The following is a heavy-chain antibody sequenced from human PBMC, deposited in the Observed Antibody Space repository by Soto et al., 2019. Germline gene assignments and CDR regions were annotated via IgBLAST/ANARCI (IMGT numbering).Heavy chain of an antibody. J-gene: IGHJ6*02. V-gene: IGHV3-64D*06. CDR2: ISSNGGRT. CDR3: VKDSEMATIEGYYGMDV. CDR1: GFTFSSYA. Sequence: GWSLRLSCSASGFTFSSYAMHWVRQAPGKGLEYVSAISSNGGRTHYADSVKGRFTISRDNSKNTLYLQMSSLRAEDTAVYYCVKDSEMATIEGYYGMDVWGQGTTVTVSS. D-gene: IGHD5-12*01.